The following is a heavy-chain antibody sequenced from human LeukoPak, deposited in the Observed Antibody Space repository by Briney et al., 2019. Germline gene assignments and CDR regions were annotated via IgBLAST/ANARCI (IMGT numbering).Heavy chain of an antibody. CDR1: GGSFSGYY. V-gene: IGHV4-34*01. J-gene: IGHJ4*02. CDR3: ARGWYSYGTWDY. Sequence: PSETLSLTCAVYGGSFSGYYWSWIRQPPGKGLEWIGEINHSGSTNYNPSLKSRVTISVDTSKNQFSLKLSSVTAADTAVYYCARGWYSYGTWDYWGQGTLVTVSS. D-gene: IGHD5-18*01. CDR2: INHSGST.